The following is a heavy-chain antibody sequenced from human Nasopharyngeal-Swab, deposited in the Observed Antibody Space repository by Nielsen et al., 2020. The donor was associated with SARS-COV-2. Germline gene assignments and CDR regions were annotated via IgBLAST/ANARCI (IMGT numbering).Heavy chain of an antibody. D-gene: IGHD6-13*01. CDR2: FYSGGST. J-gene: IGHJ4*02. Sequence: GGSLRLSCAASGFTVSSNYMNWVRQAPGKGLEWVSVFYSGGSTYHADSVKGRFTISRDNAKNSLYLQMNSLRAEDTAVYYCARVDIAAAGTWLFDYWGQGTLVTVSS. CDR1: GFTVSSNY. V-gene: IGHV3-53*01. CDR3: ARVDIAAAGTWLFDY.